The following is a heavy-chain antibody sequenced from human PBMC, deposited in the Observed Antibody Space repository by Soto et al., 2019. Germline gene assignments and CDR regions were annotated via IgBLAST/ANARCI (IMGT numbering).Heavy chain of an antibody. CDR3: ARVDDYYDSSGYYYY. CDR1: GGTFSSYA. D-gene: IGHD3-22*01. J-gene: IGHJ4*02. CDR2: IIPIFGTA. Sequence: SVKVSCKASGGTFSSYAISWVRQAPGQGLEWMGGIIPIFGTANYAQKFQGRVTITADESTSTAYMELSSLRSEDTAVYYCARVDDYYDSSGYYYYWGQGTLVTVSS. V-gene: IGHV1-69*13.